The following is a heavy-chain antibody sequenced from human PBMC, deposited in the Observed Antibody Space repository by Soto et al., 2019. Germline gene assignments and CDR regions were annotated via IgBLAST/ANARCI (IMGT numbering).Heavy chain of an antibody. CDR3: ARPNSYGVTFHYYYGMDV. CDR1: GGTFNNYA. CDR2: IIPMFGT. Sequence: QVQLVQSGAEVKRPGSSVKVSCEASGGTFNNYAITWVRQAPGQGLEWMGGIIPMFGTNYAQKFQDRVTTAADESTGTASMELSVLRSEHTAVYFCARPNSYGVTFHYYYGMDVWGQGTKVTVSS. J-gene: IGHJ6*02. V-gene: IGHV1-69*01. D-gene: IGHD3-10*01.